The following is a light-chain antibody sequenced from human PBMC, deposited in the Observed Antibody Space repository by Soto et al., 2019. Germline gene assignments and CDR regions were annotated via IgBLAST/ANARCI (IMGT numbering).Light chain of an antibody. CDR2: GAS. Sequence: EIVLTQSPATLSVSPGERATLSCRASQSVSSNLVWYQHKPGQAPRLLIYGASTRATGIPARFSGSGSGTEFTLTISSLQSEGFTVYYCQQYNNWPPTFGQGTKVDIK. J-gene: IGKJ1*01. V-gene: IGKV3D-15*01. CDR1: QSVSSN. CDR3: QQYNNWPPT.